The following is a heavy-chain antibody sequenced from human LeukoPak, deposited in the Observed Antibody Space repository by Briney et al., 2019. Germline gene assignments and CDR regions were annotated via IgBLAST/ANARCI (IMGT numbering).Heavy chain of an antibody. V-gene: IGHV3-74*01. CDR3: TTRWGIVGATPADY. J-gene: IGHJ4*02. CDR2: TKSDGSST. D-gene: IGHD1-26*01. CDR1: GFTFSNHW. Sequence: GGSLRLSCAASGFTFSNHWMHWVRQAPGKGLVWVSRTKSDGSSTTYADSVKGRFTISRDDSKNTAYLQMNSLKTEDTAVYYCTTRWGIVGATPADYWGQGTLVTVSS.